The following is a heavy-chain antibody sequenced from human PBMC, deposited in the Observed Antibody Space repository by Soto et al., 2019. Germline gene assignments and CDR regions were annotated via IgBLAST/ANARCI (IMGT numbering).Heavy chain of an antibody. Sequence: EVQLLESGGGLVQPGGSLRLSCAASGFTFSSYAMSWVRQAPGKGLEWVSAISGSGGSTYYADSVKGRFTISRDNSKNTLYLQMNSLRAEDTAVYYCAKDSAWRRTKRLDSTVVTPSWFDPWGQGTLVTVSS. V-gene: IGHV3-23*01. D-gene: IGHD2-15*01. J-gene: IGHJ5*02. CDR3: AKDSAWRRTKRLDSTVVTPSWFDP. CDR1: GFTFSSYA. CDR2: ISGSGGST.